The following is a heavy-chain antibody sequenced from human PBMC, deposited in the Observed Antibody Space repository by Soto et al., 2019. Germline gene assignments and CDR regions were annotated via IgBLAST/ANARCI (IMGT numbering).Heavy chain of an antibody. CDR1: GGTFSSYA. CDR3: ARSTYYYDSSGYHDAFDI. CDR2: IIPIFGTA. Sequence: SVKVSCKASGGTFSSYAISWVRQAPGQGLEWMGGIIPIFGTANYAQKFQGRVTITADESTSTAYMELSSLRSEDTAVYYCARSTYYYDSSGYHDAFDIWGQGTMVTVSS. V-gene: IGHV1-69*13. D-gene: IGHD3-22*01. J-gene: IGHJ3*02.